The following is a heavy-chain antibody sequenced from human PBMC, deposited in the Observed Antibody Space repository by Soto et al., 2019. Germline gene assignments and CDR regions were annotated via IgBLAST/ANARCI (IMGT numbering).Heavy chain of an antibody. CDR1: GFTFSSYG. CDR2: IWYDGSNK. CDR3: ARGGDYYYGMDV. Sequence: QVQLVESGGGVVQPGRSLRLSCAASGFTFSSYGMHWVRQAPGKGLEWVAVIWYDGSNKYYADSVKGRFTISRDNSKNTLYLQMNSLRAEDTAVYYCARGGDYYYGMDVWGPGTTVTVSS. J-gene: IGHJ6*02. V-gene: IGHV3-33*01.